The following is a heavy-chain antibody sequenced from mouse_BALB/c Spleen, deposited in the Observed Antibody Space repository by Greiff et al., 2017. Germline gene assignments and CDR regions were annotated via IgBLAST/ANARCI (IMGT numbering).Heavy chain of an antibody. V-gene: IGHV1-7*01. Sequence: VQLKQSGAELAKPGASVKMSCKASGYTFTSYWMHWVKQRPGQGLEWIGHINPSTGYTEYNQKFKDKATLTADKSSSTAYMQLSSLTSEDSAVYYCARSYLYAMDYWGQGTSVTVSS. CDR2: INPSTGYT. CDR3: ARSYLYAMDY. D-gene: IGHD5-5*01. CDR1: GYTFTSYW. J-gene: IGHJ4*01.